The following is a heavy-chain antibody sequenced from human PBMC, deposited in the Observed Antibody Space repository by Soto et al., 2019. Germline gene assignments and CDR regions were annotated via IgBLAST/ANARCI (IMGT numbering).Heavy chain of an antibody. CDR2: VSSLGIS. V-gene: IGHV4-30-4*08. CDR1: GASISIGDYY. D-gene: IGHD2-15*01. J-gene: IGHJ4*02. Sequence: PSETLCITCTFSGASISIGDYYYSWIRQSPGKGLEWLGYVSSLGISYYNPSLESRLNIPGDTSKNQFFLKLTSVTAADTAVYYCATYSGATGWQFDFWGQGTLVTVSS. CDR3: ATYSGATGWQFDF.